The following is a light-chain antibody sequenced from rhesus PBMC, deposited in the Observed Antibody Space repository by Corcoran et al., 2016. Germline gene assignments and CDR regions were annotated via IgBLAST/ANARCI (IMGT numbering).Light chain of an antibody. J-gene: IGKJ1*01. CDR3: QQYGDWPWT. Sequence: ELVLTQSPATLSLSPGERATLSCRASQGVSRSLAWYQQKPGQTPRLLIYASSPRAAGIPARFSGSGSGTDFTLTISNLEPEDVRIYYCQQYGDWPWTFGQGTKVDIK. CDR2: ASS. V-gene: IGKV3-35*01. CDR1: QGVSRS.